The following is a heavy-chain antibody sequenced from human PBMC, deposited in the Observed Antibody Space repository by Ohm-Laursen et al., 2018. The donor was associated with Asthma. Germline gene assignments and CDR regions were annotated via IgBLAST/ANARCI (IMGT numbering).Heavy chain of an antibody. D-gene: IGHD6-13*01. CDR1: GFTFSSYG. CDR2: IWYDGSNK. CDR3: AKDIRIAAAGYARYYYGMDV. Sequence: SLRLSCAASGFTFSSYGMHWVRQAPGKGLEWVAVIWYDGSNKYYADSVKGRFTISRDNAKNSLYLQMNSLRAEDTALYYCAKDIRIAAAGYARYYYGMDVWGQGTTVTVSS. V-gene: IGHV3-33*03. J-gene: IGHJ6*02.